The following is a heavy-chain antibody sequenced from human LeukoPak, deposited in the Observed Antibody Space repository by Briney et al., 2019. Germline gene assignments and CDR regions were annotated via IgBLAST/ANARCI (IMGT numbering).Heavy chain of an antibody. CDR2: IRYDGDNK. J-gene: IGHJ4*02. Sequence: GGSLRLSCAASGFAFSSYGMHWVRQAPGKGLEWVTSIRYDGDNKHYADSMEGRFAISRDNSKNTLSLQMSSLRAEDTALYYCVKERAGSTGYFDRWGQGAPVTVSS. V-gene: IGHV3-30*02. D-gene: IGHD1-7*01. CDR1: GFAFSSYG. CDR3: VKERAGSTGYFDR.